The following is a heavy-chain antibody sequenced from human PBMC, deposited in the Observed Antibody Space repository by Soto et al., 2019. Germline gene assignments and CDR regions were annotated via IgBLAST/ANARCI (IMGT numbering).Heavy chain of an antibody. D-gene: IGHD3-10*01. CDR1: GFSLSTTGVG. V-gene: IGHV2-5*02. J-gene: IGHJ4*02. CDR3: ARSLWFGELH. CDR2: IYWDNDK. Sequence: QITLKESGPTLVKPTQTLTLTCSFSGFSLSTTGVGVGWIRQSPGKALEWLAIIYWDNDKRYSPSLKSRVTITKDTSKNQVVLTVNNMDHVDTGTYYCARSLWFGELHWGQGALVTVSS.